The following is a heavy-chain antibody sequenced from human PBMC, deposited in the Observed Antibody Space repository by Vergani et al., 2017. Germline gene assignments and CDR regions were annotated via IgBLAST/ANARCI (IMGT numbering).Heavy chain of an antibody. CDR1: GFSLNTRGVS. J-gene: IGHJ6*03. CDR3: VYRKTECGTTGCFYPFYYYYYMDV. CDR2: LYWNDDQ. V-gene: IGHV2-5*04. D-gene: IGHD1-7*01. Sequence: QITLKESGPTLVKPTQTLTLTCTFSGFSLNTRGVSVAWIRQPPGKALDWLALLYWNDDQHYSPSLNNRVTITKDTSKNQVVLTMTNMDYVDTGTYYCVYRKTECGTTGCFYPFYYYYYMDVGGKGTTVTVS.